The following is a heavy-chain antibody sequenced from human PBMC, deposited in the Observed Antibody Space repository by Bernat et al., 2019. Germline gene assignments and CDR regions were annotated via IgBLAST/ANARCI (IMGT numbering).Heavy chain of an antibody. V-gene: IGHV3-30*18. J-gene: IGHJ4*02. CDR2: ISYDGSNK. CDR3: AKGGGDYSSSSEFGY. CDR1: GFTFSSYG. D-gene: IGHD6-6*01. Sequence: QVQLVESGGGVVQPGRSLRLSCAASGFTFSSYGMHWVRQAPGKGLEWVAVISYDGSNKYYADSVKGRFTISRDNSKNTLYLQMNSLRAEDTAVYYYAKGGGDYSSSSEFGYWGQGTLVTVSS.